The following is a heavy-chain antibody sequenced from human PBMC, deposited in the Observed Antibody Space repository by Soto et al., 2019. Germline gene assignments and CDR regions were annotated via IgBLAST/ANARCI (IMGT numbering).Heavy chain of an antibody. J-gene: IGHJ4*02. V-gene: IGHV3-23*01. CDR1: GFTFSSYA. D-gene: IGHD3-10*02. Sequence: PGGSLRLSCAASGFTFSSYAMSWVRQAPGKGLEWVSAISGSGCSTYYADSVKGRFTISRDNSKNTLYLQMNSLRAEDTAVYYCAKDNDRGVMNYFDYWGQGTLVTVSS. CDR2: ISGSGCST. CDR3: AKDNDRGVMNYFDY.